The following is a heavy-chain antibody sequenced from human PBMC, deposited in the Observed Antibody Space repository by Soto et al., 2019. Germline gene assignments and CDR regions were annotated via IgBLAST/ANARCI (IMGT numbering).Heavy chain of an antibody. CDR1: GFTFSSYA. CDR2: ISYDGSNK. J-gene: IGHJ6*02. CDR3: ARTTYYYDSSGYYYPAAHYYYYGMDV. D-gene: IGHD3-22*01. V-gene: IGHV3-30-3*01. Sequence: QVQLVESGGGVVQPGRSLRLSCAASGFTFSSYAMHWVRQAPGKGLEWVAVISYDGSNKYYADSVKGRFTISRDNSKNTLYLQMNSLRAEDTAVYYCARTTYYYDSSGYYYPAAHYYYYGMDVWGQGTTVTVSS.